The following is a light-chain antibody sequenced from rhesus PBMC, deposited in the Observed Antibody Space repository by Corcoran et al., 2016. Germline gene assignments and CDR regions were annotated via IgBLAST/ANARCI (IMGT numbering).Light chain of an antibody. V-gene: IGKV3-24*04. CDR3: QESSDLWT. CDR2: GSS. CDR1: QNVGRY. Sequence: ETVVTQSPATVSLSPGERATLSCRASQNVGRYLAWYQQKPGQAPRLLISGSSSRATGVPARFRGSGSWTDFTLTTSSLEPEDVGVYYCQESSDLWTFGQGTKVEIK. J-gene: IGKJ1*01.